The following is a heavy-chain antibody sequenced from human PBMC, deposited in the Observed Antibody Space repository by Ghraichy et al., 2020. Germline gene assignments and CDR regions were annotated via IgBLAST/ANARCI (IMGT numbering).Heavy chain of an antibody. V-gene: IGHV3-7*02. CDR1: GLSFSTYW. CDR3: VSYTDGWTAEY. J-gene: IGHJ4*02. CDR2: INQDGSRK. D-gene: IGHD3/OR15-3a*01. Sequence: GGSLRLSCAASGLSFSTYWLSWVRQAPGKGLEWVANINQDGSRKYYVDSMKGRFTISRDNAKSSLYQQMNSLRAEDTAVYYCVSYTDGWTAEYWGQGTLVTVSS.